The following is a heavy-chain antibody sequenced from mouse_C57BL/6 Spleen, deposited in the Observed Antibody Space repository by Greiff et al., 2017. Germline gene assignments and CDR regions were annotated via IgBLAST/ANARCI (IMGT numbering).Heavy chain of an antibody. CDR3: ARPTTYSNYVGAMDY. Sequence: QVQLQQPGAELVRPGSSVKLSCKASGYTFTSYWMHWVKQRPIQGLEWIGNIDPSDSETHYNQQFKDKATLTVDKSSSTAYMQLSSLTSEDSAVYYCARPTTYSNYVGAMDYWGQGTSVTVSS. V-gene: IGHV1-52*01. J-gene: IGHJ4*01. D-gene: IGHD2-5*01. CDR2: IDPSDSET. CDR1: GYTFTSYW.